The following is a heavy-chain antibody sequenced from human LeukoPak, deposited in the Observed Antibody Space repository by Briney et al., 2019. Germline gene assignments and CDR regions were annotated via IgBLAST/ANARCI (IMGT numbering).Heavy chain of an antibody. Sequence: PSETLSLTCTVSGGSISSGSYYWSWIRQPAGKGLEWIGRIYTSGSTNYNPSLKSRVTISVDTSKNQFSLKLSSVTAADTAVYYCARDGRGFWSGYPNWFDPWGQGTLVAVSS. CDR3: ARDGRGFWSGYPNWFDP. D-gene: IGHD3-3*01. CDR2: IYTSGST. V-gene: IGHV4-61*02. CDR1: GGSISSGSYY. J-gene: IGHJ5*02.